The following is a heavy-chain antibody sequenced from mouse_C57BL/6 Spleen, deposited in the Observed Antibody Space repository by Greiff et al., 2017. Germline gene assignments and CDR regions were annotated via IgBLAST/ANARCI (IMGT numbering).Heavy chain of an antibody. V-gene: IGHV2-6-1*01. J-gene: IGHJ4*01. Sequence: QVQLKESGPGLVAPSQSLSITCTVSGFSLTSYGVHWVRQPPGKGLEWLVVIWSDGSTTYNSAPKSRLSISKDNSKSQVFLKMNSLHTDDTAMYYCARQANWYYAMDYWGQGTSVTVSS. D-gene: IGHD4-1*01. CDR1: GFSLTSYG. CDR2: IWSDGST. CDR3: ARQANWYYAMDY.